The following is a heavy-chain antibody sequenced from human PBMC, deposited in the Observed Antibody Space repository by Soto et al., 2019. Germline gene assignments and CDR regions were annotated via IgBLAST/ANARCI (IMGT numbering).Heavy chain of an antibody. Sequence: QVQLQQWGAGRLKPSETLSLTCAVYGGFVSSGSYYWSCIRQPPGKGLEWIGEMSHSGGTHFNPSLKSRVTISVDTSKNQFSLKMSSVTAADTALYYCARVERGTATTVVDAFDIWGPGTMVNVSS. CDR2: MSHSGGT. J-gene: IGHJ3*02. V-gene: IGHV4-34*01. CDR1: GGFVSSGSYY. CDR3: ARVERGTATTVVDAFDI. D-gene: IGHD1-1*01.